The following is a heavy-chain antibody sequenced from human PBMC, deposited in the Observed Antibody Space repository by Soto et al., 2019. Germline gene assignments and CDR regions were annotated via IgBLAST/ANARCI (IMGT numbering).Heavy chain of an antibody. D-gene: IGHD2-15*01. CDR3: ARDEGCGGGTCYSIWRY. Sequence: EVQLVESGGGLVQPGGSLRLSCAASGFSFGTYWISWVRQAPGKGLEWVANIKEDGSEEYYVDSVKGRFTISRDNAKNALYLQMNRLSAEDTAMYYCARDEGCGGGTCYSIWRYWGQGTLVTISP. J-gene: IGHJ4*02. CDR1: GFSFGTYW. V-gene: IGHV3-7*01. CDR2: IKEDGSEE.